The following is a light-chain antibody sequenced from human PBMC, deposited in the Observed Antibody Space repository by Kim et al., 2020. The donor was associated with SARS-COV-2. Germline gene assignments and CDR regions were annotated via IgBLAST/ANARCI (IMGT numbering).Light chain of an antibody. J-gene: IGKJ1*01. CDR2: RAS. Sequence: EIVLTQSPGTLSLSPGERATLSCRASQSVSSSYLAWYQQTPGQAPRLLIYRASSRATGIPDRFSGSGSGTDFTLTISRLEPEDFAVYYCQQYSNSRTFGQGTKVDIK. V-gene: IGKV3-20*01. CDR3: QQYSNSRT. CDR1: QSVSSSY.